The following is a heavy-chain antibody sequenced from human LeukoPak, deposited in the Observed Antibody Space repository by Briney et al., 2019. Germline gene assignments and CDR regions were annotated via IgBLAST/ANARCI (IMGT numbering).Heavy chain of an antibody. Sequence: ASETLSLTCTVSGGSVSSYYWSWIRQPPGKGLEWIAYIYYSGSTKYNPSLKSRVTISLDRSKNQFSLKLRSVNAADTAVYYCARLQVHCGGDCYTRWFDPWGQGTLVTVSS. V-gene: IGHV4-59*08. J-gene: IGHJ5*02. CDR2: IYYSGST. CDR3: ARLQVHCGGDCYTRWFDP. D-gene: IGHD2-21*02. CDR1: GGSVSSYY.